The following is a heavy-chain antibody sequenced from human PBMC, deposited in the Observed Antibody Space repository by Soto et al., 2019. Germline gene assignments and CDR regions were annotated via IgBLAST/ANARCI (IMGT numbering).Heavy chain of an antibody. V-gene: IGHV3-33*01. D-gene: IGHD2-15*01. CDR1: GFTFSSYG. CDR3: VVGYCSGGSCYRGEYYYYYGMDV. Sequence: GGSLRLSCAASGFTFSSYGMHWVRQAPGKGLEWVAVIWYDGSNKYYADSVKGRFTIARDNSKNTLYLQMNSLRAEDTAVYYSVVGYCSGGSCYRGEYYYYYGMDVWGQGTTVTVSS. CDR2: IWYDGSNK. J-gene: IGHJ6*02.